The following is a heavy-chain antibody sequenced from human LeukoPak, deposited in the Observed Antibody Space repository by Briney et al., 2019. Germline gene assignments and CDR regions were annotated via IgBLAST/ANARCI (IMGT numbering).Heavy chain of an antibody. CDR2: VYYSGST. D-gene: IGHD3-16*01. V-gene: IGHV4-39*01. CDR3: ARGGGTLNTETPFDP. Sequence: SETLSLTCTVSGGSISSSSSYWGWIRQPPGKGLEWIGNVYYSGSTYYNPSLKSRVTISVDTSKNQFSLKLSSVTAADTAVYYCARGGGTLNTETPFDPWGQGTLVTVSS. J-gene: IGHJ5*02. CDR1: GGSISSSSSY.